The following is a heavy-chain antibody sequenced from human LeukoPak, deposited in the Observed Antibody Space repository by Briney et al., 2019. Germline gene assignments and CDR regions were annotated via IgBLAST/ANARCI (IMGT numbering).Heavy chain of an antibody. CDR3: TTGDPDSSAYYWAPWYFDY. CDR2: IKSKTDGGTT. CDR1: GFTFSNAW. D-gene: IGHD3-22*01. V-gene: IGHV3-15*01. J-gene: IGHJ4*02. Sequence: GGSLRLSCAASGFTFSNAWMSWDRQAPGKGLEWVGRIKSKTDGGTTDYAAPVKGRFTISRDDSKNTLYLQMNSLKTEDTAVYYCTTGDPDSSAYYWAPWYFDYWGQGTLVTVSS.